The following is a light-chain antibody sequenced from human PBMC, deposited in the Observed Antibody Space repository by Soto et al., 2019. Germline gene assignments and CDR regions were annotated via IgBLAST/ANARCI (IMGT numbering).Light chain of an antibody. CDR3: QAWDSGTVV. J-gene: IGLJ2*01. V-gene: IGLV4-69*01. CDR2: LNSDGSH. Sequence: QLVLTQSPSASASLGASVKLTCTLSSGHSSYAIAWHQQQPEKGPRYLMKLNSDGSHSKGDGIPDRFPGSSSGAERYLTISSLQSEDESEYYCQAWDSGTVVFGGGTKLTVL. CDR1: SGHSSYA.